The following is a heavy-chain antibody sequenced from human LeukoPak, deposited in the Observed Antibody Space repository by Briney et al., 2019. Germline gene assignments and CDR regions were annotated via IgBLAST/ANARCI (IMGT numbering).Heavy chain of an antibody. CDR3: ARDRRGWDCFDP. V-gene: IGHV4-59*01. CDR2: IYYSGST. D-gene: IGHD6-19*01. J-gene: IGHJ5*02. Sequence: PSEALSLTCTVSGGSISSYYWSWIRQPPGKGLEWIGYIYYSGSTNYNPSLKSRVTISVDTSKNQFSLKLSSVTAADTAVYYCARDRRGWDCFDPRGQGTLVTVSS. CDR1: GGSISSYY.